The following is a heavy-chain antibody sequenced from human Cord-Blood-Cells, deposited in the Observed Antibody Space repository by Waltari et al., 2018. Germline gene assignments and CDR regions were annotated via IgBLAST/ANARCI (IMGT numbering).Heavy chain of an antibody. CDR2: INDRGSRT. V-gene: IGHV3-74*01. D-gene: IGHD6-13*01. Sequence: EVQLVESGGGLVQPGGSLRLSCAASGFTFSSYWMHWVRQAPGKGLGWVQRINDRGSRTNNGDSGKGRCTISRDNAKNTLNLQRNSRSAEDTAGYYFARWGGEDIAAAGTDYWGQGTLVTVSS. J-gene: IGHJ4*02. CDR3: ARWGGEDIAAAGTDY. CDR1: GFTFSSYW.